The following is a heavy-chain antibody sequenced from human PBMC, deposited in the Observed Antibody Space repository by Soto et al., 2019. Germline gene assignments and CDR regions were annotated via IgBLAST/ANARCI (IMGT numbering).Heavy chain of an antibody. CDR2: ISAYNGNT. V-gene: IGHV1-18*01. CDR1: GYTFTSYG. D-gene: IGHD2-2*02. CDR3: ARDAVVPAAIFSDYYYYMDV. Sequence: GASVKVSCKASGYTFTSYGISWVRQAPGQGLEWMGWISAYNGNTNYAQKLQGRVTMTTDTSTSTAYMELRSLRSDDTAVYYCARDAVVPAAIFSDYYYYMDVWGKGTKVTVSS. J-gene: IGHJ6*03.